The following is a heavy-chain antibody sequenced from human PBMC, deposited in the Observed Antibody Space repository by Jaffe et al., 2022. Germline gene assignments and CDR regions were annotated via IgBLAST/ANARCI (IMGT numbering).Heavy chain of an antibody. CDR1: GYTFTSYG. Sequence: QVQLVQSGAEVKKPGASVKVSCKASGYTFTSYGISWVRQAPGQGLEWMGWISAYNGNTNYAQKLQGRVTMTTDTSTSTAYMELRSLRSDDTAVYYCARDVIMITFGDPRLGAFDIWGQGTMVTVSS. V-gene: IGHV1-18*01. CDR3: ARDVIMITFGDPRLGAFDI. D-gene: IGHD3-16*01. J-gene: IGHJ3*02. CDR2: ISAYNGNT.